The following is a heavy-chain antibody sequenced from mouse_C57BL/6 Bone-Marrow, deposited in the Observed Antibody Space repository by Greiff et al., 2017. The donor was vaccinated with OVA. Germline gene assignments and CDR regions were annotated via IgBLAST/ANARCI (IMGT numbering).Heavy chain of an antibody. V-gene: IGHV14-2*01. J-gene: IGHJ2*01. Sequence: VQLKQSGAELVKPGASVKLSCTASGFNIKDYYMTWVKHRTDQGLELIGRIDPEDGETKSAPKFQGKATITADPSSNPAYLQRSSLTSEDTAVYYGARDGSSYEGDFDYWGQGTTLTVSS. CDR1: GFNIKDYY. CDR2: IDPEDGET. CDR3: ARDGSSYEGDFDY. D-gene: IGHD1-1*01.